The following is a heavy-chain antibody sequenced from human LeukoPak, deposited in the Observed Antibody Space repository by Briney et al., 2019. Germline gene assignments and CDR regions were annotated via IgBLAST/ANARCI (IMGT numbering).Heavy chain of an antibody. CDR2: VYYGRSP. CDR3: ARSSGTGTFSY. V-gene: IGHV4-39*02. CDR1: GDSISRSTYY. Sequence: KASETLSLTCTVSGDSISRSTYYWAWTRQPPGKGLEWIGSVYYGRSPYFNPSLESRATISVDTSKNHFSLKMSSATAADTAVYYCARSSGTGTFSYWGQGTLVTVSS. J-gene: IGHJ4*02. D-gene: IGHD6-25*01.